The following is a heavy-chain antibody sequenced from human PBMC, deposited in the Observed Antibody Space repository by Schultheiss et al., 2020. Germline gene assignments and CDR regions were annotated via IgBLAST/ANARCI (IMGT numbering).Heavy chain of an antibody. CDR2: IYYSGST. J-gene: IGHJ6*02. CDR1: GGSISSGDYY. D-gene: IGHD2-21*02. Sequence: SQTLSLTCTVSGGSISSGDYYWSWIRQPPGKGLEWIGYIYYSGSTYYNPSLKSRVTISVDTSKNQFSLKLSSVTAADTAVYYCARGDPSYCGGDCFYGMDVWGQGTTVTVSS. CDR3: ARGDPSYCGGDCFYGMDV. V-gene: IGHV4-30-4*01.